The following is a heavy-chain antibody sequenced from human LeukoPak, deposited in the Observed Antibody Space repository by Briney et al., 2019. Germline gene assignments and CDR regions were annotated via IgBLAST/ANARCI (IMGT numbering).Heavy chain of an antibody. CDR3: ARGDLKVVYDSRSGFDY. J-gene: IGHJ4*02. CDR2: IYYSGST. CDR1: GGSISSYY. D-gene: IGHD3-22*01. Sequence: SETLSLTCTVSGGSISSYYWSWIRQPPGKGLEWIGYIYYSGSTNHNPSLKSRVTISVDTSKNQFSLKLSSVTAADTVVYYCARGDLKVVYDSRSGFDYWGQGTLVTVSS. V-gene: IGHV4-59*01.